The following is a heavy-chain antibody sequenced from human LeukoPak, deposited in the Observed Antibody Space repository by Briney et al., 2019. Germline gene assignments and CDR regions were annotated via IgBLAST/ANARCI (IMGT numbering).Heavy chain of an antibody. J-gene: IGHJ2*01. CDR1: GFNHSSYG. V-gene: IGHV3-33*06. D-gene: IGHD5-24*01. Sequence: GGSLRLSCAASGFNHSSYGMHWVRQAPGKGLEWVAVIWYDGITKYYTDSVKGRFTISRDNSKNMVHLQMNSLRAEDTAVYYCAKDGLSSDDYKEFFDLWGRGTLVTVSS. CDR2: IWYDGITK. CDR3: AKDGLSSDDYKEFFDL.